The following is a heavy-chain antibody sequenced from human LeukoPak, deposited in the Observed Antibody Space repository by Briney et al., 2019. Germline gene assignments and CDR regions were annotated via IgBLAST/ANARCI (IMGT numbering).Heavy chain of an antibody. CDR3: ARDLVDGVGAPGAY. CDR2: INTYNGNT. CDR1: GYTFTNYG. Sequence: VASVKVSCKASGYTFTNYGITWMRQAPGQGLEWMGWINTYNGNTNYAQRLQGRVTITTDTSTSTAYMELRSLRSDDTAVFYCARDLVDGVGAPGAYWGQGALVTVPS. V-gene: IGHV1-18*01. J-gene: IGHJ4*02. D-gene: IGHD1-26*01.